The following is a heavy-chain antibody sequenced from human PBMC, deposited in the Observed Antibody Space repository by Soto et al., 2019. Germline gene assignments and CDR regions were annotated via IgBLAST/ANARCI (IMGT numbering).Heavy chain of an antibody. Sequence: GGSLRLSCTASGLTFSNYGMTWVRQAPGKGLEWVSTIGGSGTTYYADSVKGRFTISRDNSKNTLYLQMSRLGAEDTAAYYCAKGSTYSFYFDHWGQGTLVTVSS. J-gene: IGHJ4*01. CDR2: IGGSGTT. CDR1: GLTFSNYG. V-gene: IGHV3-23*01. CDR3: AKGSTYSFYFDH. D-gene: IGHD5-18*01.